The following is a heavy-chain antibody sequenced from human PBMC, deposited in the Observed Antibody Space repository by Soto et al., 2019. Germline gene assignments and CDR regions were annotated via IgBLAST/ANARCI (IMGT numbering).Heavy chain of an antibody. D-gene: IGHD6-19*01. CDR1: GYTFTSYG. J-gene: IGHJ6*02. V-gene: IGHV1-18*04. Sequence: QVQLVQSGAEVKKPGASVRVSCEASGYTFTSYGISWVRQAPGHGLEWMGWISVYSGSTNYAQKLQGRVTMTTDRSTREVYMELRSLRSDDTAVYYCARDSWGLAVPDYHYYAMDVWGQGTTVTVS. CDR3: ARDSWGLAVPDYHYYAMDV. CDR2: ISVYSGST.